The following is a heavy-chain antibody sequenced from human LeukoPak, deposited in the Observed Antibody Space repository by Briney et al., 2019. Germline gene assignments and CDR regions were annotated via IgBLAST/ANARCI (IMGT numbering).Heavy chain of an antibody. J-gene: IGHJ5*02. D-gene: IGHD3-3*01. CDR2: INPNSGGT. Sequence: ASVKVSCKASGYTFTGYYMHWVRQAPGQGLEWMGWINPNSGGTNYAQKFQGRVTMTRDTSISTAYMELSRLRSDDTAVYYCARSTDITIFGVVMSCWFDPWGQGTLVTVSS. V-gene: IGHV1-2*02. CDR3: ARSTDITIFGVVMSCWFDP. CDR1: GYTFTGYY.